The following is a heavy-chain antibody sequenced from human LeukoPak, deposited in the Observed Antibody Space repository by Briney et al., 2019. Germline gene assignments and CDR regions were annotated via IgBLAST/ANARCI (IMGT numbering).Heavy chain of an antibody. CDR3: ARGRLIAAAGTGRSEYFQH. V-gene: IGHV1-2*02. CDR2: INPNSGGT. D-gene: IGHD6-13*01. Sequence: ALVKVSCKASGYTFTGYYMHWVRQAPGQGLEWMGWINPNSGGTNYAQKFQGRVTMTRDTSISTAYMELSRLRSDDTAVYYCARGRLIAAAGTGRSEYFQHWGQGTLVTVSS. CDR1: GYTFTGYY. J-gene: IGHJ1*01.